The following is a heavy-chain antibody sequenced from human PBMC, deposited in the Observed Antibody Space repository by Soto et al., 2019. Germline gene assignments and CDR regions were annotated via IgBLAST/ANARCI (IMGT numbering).Heavy chain of an antibody. J-gene: IGHJ3*02. Sequence: QLQLQESGPGRVQPSETLSLTCSVSGGSISSSSHFWGWIRQPPGKGLDGIGTVYYSGNAYFSPSLKSRATISVDTSKNQFSLNLSSVTAADTAVYYCARHENIVVVAAATAFDIWGQGTMVTVSS. CDR3: ARHENIVVVAAATAFDI. CDR1: GGSISSSSHF. V-gene: IGHV4-39*01. D-gene: IGHD2-15*01. CDR2: VYYSGNA.